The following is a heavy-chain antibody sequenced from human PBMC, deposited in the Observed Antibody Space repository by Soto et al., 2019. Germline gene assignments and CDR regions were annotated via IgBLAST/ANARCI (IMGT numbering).Heavy chain of an antibody. V-gene: IGHV3-30*18. CDR1: GFTFSSYG. CDR3: AKDRGSYYWYFDY. J-gene: IGHJ4*02. D-gene: IGHD1-26*01. CDR2: ISYDGSNK. Sequence: QVQLVESGGGVVQPGRSLRLSCAASGFTFSSYGMHWVRQAPGKGLEWVAVISYDGSNKYYADSVKGRFTISRDNAKNTLYLQMNSLRAEDTAVDYCAKDRGSYYWYFDYWGQGTLVTVSS.